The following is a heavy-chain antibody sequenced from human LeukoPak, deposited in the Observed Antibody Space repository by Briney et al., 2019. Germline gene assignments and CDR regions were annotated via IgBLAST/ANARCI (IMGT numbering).Heavy chain of an antibody. CDR1: GYPISSGYY. Sequence: PSETLSLTCAVSGYPISSGYYWGWIRQPPGKGLEWIGSIYHSGSTYYNPSLKSRVTISVDTSKNQFSLKLSSVTAADTAVYYCARVHSSGWYTYYFDYWGQGTLVTVSS. D-gene: IGHD6-19*01. J-gene: IGHJ4*02. CDR3: ARVHSSGWYTYYFDY. V-gene: IGHV4-38-2*01. CDR2: IYHSGST.